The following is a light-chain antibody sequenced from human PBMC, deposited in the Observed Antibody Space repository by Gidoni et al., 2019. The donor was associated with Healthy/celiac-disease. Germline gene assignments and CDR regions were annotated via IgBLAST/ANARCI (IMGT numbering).Light chain of an antibody. CDR1: SSNIGAGYD. Sequence: QSVLPQPPSVSGAPGQRVTISCTGSSSNIGAGYDVHWYQKLPGTAPKLLIYGNSNRPSGVPDRFSGSKSGTSASLAITGLQAEDEADYYCQSYDSSLNNWVFGGGTKLTVL. V-gene: IGLV1-40*01. J-gene: IGLJ3*02. CDR3: QSYDSSLNNWV. CDR2: GNS.